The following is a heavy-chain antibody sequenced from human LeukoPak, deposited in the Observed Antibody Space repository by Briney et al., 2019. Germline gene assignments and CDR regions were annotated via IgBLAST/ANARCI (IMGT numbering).Heavy chain of an antibody. CDR2: IYYSGST. CDR3: ARDKTYYYDSSGSIDP. D-gene: IGHD3-22*01. V-gene: IGHV4-59*01. J-gene: IGHJ5*02. CDR1: GGSISSYY. Sequence: SETLSLTCTVSGGSISSYYWSWIRQPPGKGLEWIGYIYYSGSTNYNPSLKSRVTISVDTSKNQFSLKLSSVTAADTAVYYCARDKTYYYDSSGSIDPWGQGTLVTVSS.